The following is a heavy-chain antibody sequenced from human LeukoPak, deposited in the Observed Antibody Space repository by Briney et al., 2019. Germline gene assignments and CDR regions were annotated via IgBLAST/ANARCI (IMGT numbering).Heavy chain of an antibody. Sequence: SETLSLTCTVSGGSISSYYWSWIRQPAGKGLEWIGRIYSTGSTNYNPSLRSRITISVDTSKNQFSLNLGSVTAADTAVYYCVSGYYAMGGFDFWGQGTKVTVSS. CDR1: GGSISSYY. V-gene: IGHV4-4*07. CDR2: IYSTGST. D-gene: IGHD3-22*01. J-gene: IGHJ3*01. CDR3: VSGYYAMGGFDF.